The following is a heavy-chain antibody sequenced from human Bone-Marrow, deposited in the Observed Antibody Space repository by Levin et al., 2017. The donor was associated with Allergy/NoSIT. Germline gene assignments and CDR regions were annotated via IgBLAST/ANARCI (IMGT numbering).Heavy chain of an antibody. J-gene: IGHJ4*02. D-gene: IGHD6-13*01. CDR2: IYYSGST. CDR1: GGSISSSSYY. Sequence: SETLSLTCTVSGGSISSSSYYWGWIRQPPGKGLEWIGSIYYSGSTYYNPSLKSRVTISVDTSKNQFSLKLSSVTAADTAVYYCARRGEGGQQLSFDYWGQGTLVTVSS. CDR3: ARRGEGGQQLSFDY. V-gene: IGHV4-39*01.